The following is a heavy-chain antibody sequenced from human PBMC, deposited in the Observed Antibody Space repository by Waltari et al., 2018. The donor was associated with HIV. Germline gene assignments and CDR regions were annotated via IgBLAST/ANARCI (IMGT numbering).Heavy chain of an antibody. CDR2: MNPSDGGT. Sequence: QVLLVQSGAEVKKPGASVKVSCKTSGYTFTNYYVHWVRQAPGQGLEWMGKMNPSDGGTTYAQKFQGRVTMTRDTSTSTVYMELGSLKSEDTAVFYCARDSDFVTYFGAFDFWSQGTMVTVSS. CDR1: GYTFTNYY. CDR3: ARDSDFVTYFGAFDF. J-gene: IGHJ3*01. D-gene: IGHD3-3*01. V-gene: IGHV1-46*01.